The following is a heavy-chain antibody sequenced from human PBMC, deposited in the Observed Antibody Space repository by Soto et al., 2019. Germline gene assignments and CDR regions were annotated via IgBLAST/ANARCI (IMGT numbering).Heavy chain of an antibody. J-gene: IGHJ6*02. CDR2: IYYSGST. CDR3: ARQAKLWSYDYYYYGMGV. D-gene: IGHD1-26*01. V-gene: IGHV4-39*01. Sequence: SETLSLTCTVSGGSISSSSYYWGWIRQPPGKGLEWIGSIYYSGSTYYNPSLKSRVTISVDTSKNQFSLKLSSVTAADTAVYYCARQAKLWSYDYYYYGMGVWGQGTTVTVSS. CDR1: GGSISSSSYY.